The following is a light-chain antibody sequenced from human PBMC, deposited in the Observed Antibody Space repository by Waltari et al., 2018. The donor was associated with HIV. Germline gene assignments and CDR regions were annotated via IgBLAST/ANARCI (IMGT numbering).Light chain of an antibody. J-gene: IGLJ2*01. CDR2: DVN. CDR1: SSDVVGDNNY. Sequence: QSALTQPPSASGSPGQSVTISCTGASSDVVGDNNYVSWYQQHPGKAPKLMIYDVNKRTSGAPVRFSGSKSGKTASLTVSGLQAEDEADYYCSSYAGSNNLLFGGGTKLTVL. V-gene: IGLV2-8*01. CDR3: SSYAGSNNLL.